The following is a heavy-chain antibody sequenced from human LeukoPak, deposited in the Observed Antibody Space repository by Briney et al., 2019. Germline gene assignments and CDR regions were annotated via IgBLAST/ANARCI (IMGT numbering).Heavy chain of an antibody. D-gene: IGHD7-27*01. J-gene: IGHJ6*04. CDR2: ISAYNGNT. CDR1: GGTFGSYA. Sequence: ASVKVSCKASGGTFGSYAISWVRQAPGQGLEWMGWISAYNGNTNYAQKLQGRVTMTTDTSTSTAYMELRSLRSDDTAVYYCARLMGMGYYGMDVWGKGTTVTVSS. CDR3: ARLMGMGYYGMDV. V-gene: IGHV1-18*01.